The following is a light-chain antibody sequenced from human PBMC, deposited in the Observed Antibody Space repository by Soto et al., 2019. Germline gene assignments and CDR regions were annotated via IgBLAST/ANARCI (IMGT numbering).Light chain of an antibody. V-gene: IGKV3-11*01. CDR3: QQRHMWPIT. J-gene: IGKJ5*01. CDR2: DAY. CDR1: QSVNSN. Sequence: IVMTQSPATLSVSPGERATLSCRASQSVNSNLAWYQQKPGQAPRLLIYDAYNRATGIPPRFSGSGSGTDFTLTISSLEPEDSAVYYCQQRHMWPITFGQGTRLEIK.